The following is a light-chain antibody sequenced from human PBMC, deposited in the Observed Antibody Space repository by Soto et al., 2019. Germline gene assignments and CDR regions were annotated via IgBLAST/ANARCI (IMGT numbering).Light chain of an antibody. CDR3: LLSYSGAQAV. Sequence: QAVVTQEPSLTVSPGGTVTLTCGSSPGAVTSGHYPYWFQQKPGQAPRTLIYDTSNKHSWTPARFSGSLLGGKAALTLSGAQPEDEAEYYCLLSYSGAQAVFGGGTKVTVL. V-gene: IGLV7-46*01. CDR2: DTS. CDR1: PGAVTSGHY. J-gene: IGLJ2*01.